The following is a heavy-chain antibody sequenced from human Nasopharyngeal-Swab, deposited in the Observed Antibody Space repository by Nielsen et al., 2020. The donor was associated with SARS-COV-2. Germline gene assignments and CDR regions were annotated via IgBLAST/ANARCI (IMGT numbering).Heavy chain of an antibody. D-gene: IGHD1-14*01. CDR1: GFTFSSYA. J-gene: IGHJ4*02. CDR3: ARIRTGAYFDY. V-gene: IGHV3-23*01. Sequence: SLNTSCAASGFTFSSYAMSWVRQAPGKGLEWVSTISGSDGSAYYADSVKGRFTISRDNSRHTLCLQMNSLRAEETAVYSCARIRTGAYFDYWGQGTLVTVSS. CDR2: ISGSDGSA.